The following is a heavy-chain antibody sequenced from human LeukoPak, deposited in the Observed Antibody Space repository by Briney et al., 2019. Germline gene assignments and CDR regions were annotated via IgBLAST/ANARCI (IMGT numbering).Heavy chain of an antibody. J-gene: IGHJ4*02. D-gene: IGHD2-2*01. Sequence: ASVKVSCKASGYTFTSYYINWVRQATGQGLEWMGWMSPISGNTGYAQKFQGRLTMTRNTAINTAYMGLSGLRSEDTAVYYCARESGDILVVPYYWGQGTLVTVSS. CDR1: GYTFTSYY. CDR3: ARESGDILVVPYY. V-gene: IGHV1-8*01. CDR2: MSPISGNT.